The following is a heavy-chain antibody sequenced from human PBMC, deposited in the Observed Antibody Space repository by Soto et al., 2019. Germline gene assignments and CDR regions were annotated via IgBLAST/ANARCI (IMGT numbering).Heavy chain of an antibody. CDR3: ARLPKGSLVTA. J-gene: IGHJ4*02. V-gene: IGHV3-48*02. CDR2: ISSNSDTT. CDR1: GFSFSDHS. D-gene: IGHD2-21*02. Sequence: VESGGGLVYPGGSLRLSCVASGFSFSDHSMNWVRQAPGKGLQWISYISSNSDTTYYADSVKGRFTVSRDNAKNALFLQMYSLRDDDTATYYCARLPKGSLVTAWGQGARVTVSS.